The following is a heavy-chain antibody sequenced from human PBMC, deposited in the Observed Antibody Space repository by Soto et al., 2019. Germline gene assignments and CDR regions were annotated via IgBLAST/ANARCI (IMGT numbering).Heavy chain of an antibody. J-gene: IGHJ2*01. CDR1: VFSIGTPGAA. Sequence: QIPLKESGPPLLNPTQTLPLTCTLSVFSIGTPGAAVAWIRQPPGQALEWLALIYGNDDKRYSPSLKSRLNITTDTSKDQVVLTMTNMDPVDTATYFCGHRFPLFFNFWGRGALVTVSS. CDR3: GHRFPLFFNF. V-gene: IGHV2-5*01. CDR2: IYGNDDK.